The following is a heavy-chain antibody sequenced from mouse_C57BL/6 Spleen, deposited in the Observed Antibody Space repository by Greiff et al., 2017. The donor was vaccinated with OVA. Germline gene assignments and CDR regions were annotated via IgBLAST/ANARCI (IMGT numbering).Heavy chain of an antibody. Sequence: VQLQQSGPELVKPGASVKISCKASGSAFSSSWLNWVKQRPGKGLEWIGRIYPGDGDTNYNGKFKGKATLTAAKSSSTAYMQLSSLTSEDSAVYFCARERDGNYDYAMDYWGQGTSVTVAA. CDR3: ARERDGNYDYAMDY. D-gene: IGHD2-1*01. J-gene: IGHJ4*01. V-gene: IGHV1-82*01. CDR2: IYPGDGDT. CDR1: GSAFSSSW.